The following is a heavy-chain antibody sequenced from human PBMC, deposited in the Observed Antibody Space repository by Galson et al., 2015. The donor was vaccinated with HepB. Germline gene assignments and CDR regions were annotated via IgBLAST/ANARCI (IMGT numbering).Heavy chain of an antibody. J-gene: IGHJ3*02. Sequence: LSLTCTVSGGSTSSASHYWAWIRQPPGKGLEWIGSMFYSGGTYYSPSLKRRVTISVDTSKNQFSLELNSVTAADTAVYYCARQVLAKLLWFGAEIGALDMWGQGTRVTVSS. CDR1: GGSTSSASHY. CDR3: ARQVLAKLLWFGAEIGALDM. D-gene: IGHD3-10*01. V-gene: IGHV4-39*01. CDR2: MFYSGGT.